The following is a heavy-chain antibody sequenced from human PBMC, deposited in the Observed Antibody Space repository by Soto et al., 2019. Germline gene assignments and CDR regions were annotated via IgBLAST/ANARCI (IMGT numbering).Heavy chain of an antibody. CDR2: ISSSGGST. J-gene: IGHJ3*02. CDR1: GFTFGSYA. CDR3: VKGGNYTNEPFDI. V-gene: IGHV3-64D*06. Sequence: HPGGSLRLSCSASGFTFGSYAVHWVRQAPGKGLEYVSGISSSGGSTYYTDSVKGRFTISRDNSKNTLNLQISSLRPEDTAVYTCVKGGNYTNEPFDIWGQGTMVTVSS. D-gene: IGHD3-3*01.